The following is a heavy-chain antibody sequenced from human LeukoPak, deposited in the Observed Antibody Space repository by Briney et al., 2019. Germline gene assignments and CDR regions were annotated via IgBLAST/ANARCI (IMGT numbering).Heavy chain of an antibody. J-gene: IGHJ4*02. CDR1: GYTFNSYG. CDR2: ISAYNGNT. CDR3: AREGYDFWSGYYTPGYFDY. V-gene: IGHV1-18*01. D-gene: IGHD3-3*01. Sequence: ASVKVSCKASGYTFNSYGISWVRQAPGQGLECMGWISAYNGNTNYAQKLQGRVTMTTDTSTSTAYMELRSLRSDDTAVYYCAREGYDFWSGYYTPGYFDYWGQGTLVTVSS.